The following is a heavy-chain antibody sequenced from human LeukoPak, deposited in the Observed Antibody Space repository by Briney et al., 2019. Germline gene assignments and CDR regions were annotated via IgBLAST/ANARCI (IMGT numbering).Heavy chain of an antibody. Sequence: SETLSLTCTVSGGSAGSDYWSWIRQPPGKGLEWIAYVYYSGVTSYNPSLKSRVAISIDTSKNQFSLNLSSVTAADTAVYYCARGGTSSSWWFDPWGQGTLVTVSS. J-gene: IGHJ5*02. D-gene: IGHD2-2*01. CDR2: VYYSGVT. CDR3: ARGGTSSSWWFDP. CDR1: GGSAGSDY. V-gene: IGHV4-59*08.